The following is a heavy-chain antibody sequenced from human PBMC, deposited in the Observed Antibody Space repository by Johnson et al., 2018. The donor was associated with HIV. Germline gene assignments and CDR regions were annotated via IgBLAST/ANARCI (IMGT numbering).Heavy chain of an antibody. J-gene: IGHJ3*02. V-gene: IGHV3-23*01. CDR2: LSGRGGRT. D-gene: IGHD3-16*01. CDR3: ARGSLPERSSGPKI. Sequence: VQLLESGGGLVQPGGSLRLSCAASGFTFSSYAMNWVRQAPGKGLEWVSALSGRGGRTYYAASVKGRFTISRDNSKNTLYLQMNSLRAEDTAVYYCARGSLPERSSGPKIWGQGTMVTVSS. CDR1: GFTFSSYA.